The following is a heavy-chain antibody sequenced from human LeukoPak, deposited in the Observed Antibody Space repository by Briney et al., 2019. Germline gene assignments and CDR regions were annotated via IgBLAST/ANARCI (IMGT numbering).Heavy chain of an antibody. CDR1: GGTFSSYA. V-gene: IGHV1-69*13. J-gene: IGHJ4*02. CDR3: ARAPPHIYYDSSGYYYFDY. D-gene: IGHD3-22*01. CDR2: IIPIFGTA. Sequence: SVNVSCKASGGTFSSYAISWVRQAPGQGLEWMGGIIPIFGTANYAQKFKGRFTITAGESTSTAYMELSSLRSEDTAVYYCARAPPHIYYDSSGYYYFDYWGQGTLVTVSS.